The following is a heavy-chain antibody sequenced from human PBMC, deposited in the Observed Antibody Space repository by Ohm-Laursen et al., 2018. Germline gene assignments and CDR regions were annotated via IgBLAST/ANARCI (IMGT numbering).Heavy chain of an antibody. CDR2: IYYSGST. D-gene: IGHD3-9*01. Sequence: ETLSLTCTVSGGSISSSSYYWGWIRQPPGKGLEWIGSIYYSGSTYYNPSLKSRVTISVDTSKNQFSLKLSSVTAADTAVYYCASTQRSLRYFDWLLWDYWGQGTLVTVSS. CDR1: GGSISSSSYY. CDR3: ASTQRSLRYFDWLLWDY. J-gene: IGHJ4*02. V-gene: IGHV4-39*01.